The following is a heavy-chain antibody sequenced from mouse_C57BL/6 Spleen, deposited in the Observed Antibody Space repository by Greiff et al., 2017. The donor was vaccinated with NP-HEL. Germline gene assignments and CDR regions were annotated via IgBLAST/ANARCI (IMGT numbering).Heavy chain of an antibody. CDR3: AQSLYYDPAWFAY. Sequence: VHVKQSGPELVKPGASVKISCKASGYSFTDYNMNWVKQSNGKSLEWIGVINPNYGTTSYNQKFKGKATLTVDQSSSTAYMQLNSLTSEDSAVYYCAQSLYYDPAWFAYWGQGTLGTVSA. CDR2: INPNYGTT. D-gene: IGHD1-1*01. V-gene: IGHV1-39*01. CDR1: GYSFTDYN. J-gene: IGHJ3*01.